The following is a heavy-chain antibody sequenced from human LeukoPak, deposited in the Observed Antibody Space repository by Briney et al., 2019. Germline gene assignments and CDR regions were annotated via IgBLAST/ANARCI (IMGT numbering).Heavy chain of an antibody. V-gene: IGHV4-61*02. J-gene: IGHJ5*02. D-gene: IGHD2-2*01. CDR3: ARMPRRRGWFDP. CDR1: GGSISSGSYY. CDR2: IYTSGIT. Sequence: PSQTLSLXCTVSGGSISSGSYYWSWIRQPAGKGLEWIGRIYTSGITNYNPSLKSRVTISVDTSKNQFSLKLSSVTAADTAVYYCARMPRRRGWFDPWGQGTLVTVSS.